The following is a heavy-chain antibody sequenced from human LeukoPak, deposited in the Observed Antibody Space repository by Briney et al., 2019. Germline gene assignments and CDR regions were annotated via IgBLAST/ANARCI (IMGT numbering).Heavy chain of an antibody. CDR1: GFPFSDYV. CDR3: ATDRSYYDSSARPPGLKY. V-gene: IGHV3-30*02. D-gene: IGHD3-22*01. Sequence: PGGSLRLSCAASGFPFSDYVMHWVRQAPGKGLEWVAVIRYDGNNKYYADSVKGRFTISRDNSKNMLYLQMNSLGTEDTAVYYCATDRSYYDSSARPPGLKYWGQGTLVTVSS. CDR2: IRYDGNNK. J-gene: IGHJ4*02.